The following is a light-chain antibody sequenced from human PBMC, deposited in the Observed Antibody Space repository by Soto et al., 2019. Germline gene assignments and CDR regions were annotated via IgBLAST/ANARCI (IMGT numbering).Light chain of an antibody. CDR1: SDVGVYRY. CDR2: DVS. CDR3: SSYTGGNARVV. J-gene: IGLJ2*01. V-gene: IGLV2-14*01. Sequence: QSVLTQPASVSGSPGQSITISCTGSDVGVYRYVSWYQQHPGKAPRLMIYDVSNRPSGVSDRFSGSKSGNTTSLTISGLQPEDEAYFFCSSYTGGNARVVFGGGTKLTVL.